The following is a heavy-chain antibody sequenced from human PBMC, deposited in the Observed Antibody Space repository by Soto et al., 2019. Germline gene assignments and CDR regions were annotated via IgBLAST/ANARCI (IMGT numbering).Heavy chain of an antibody. CDR3: ARGPYYYGSGSYPYYYMDV. D-gene: IGHD3-10*01. J-gene: IGHJ6*03. Sequence: ACAVGGGSCYGYEWSWIRKHTGKGLEWIGEINHSGSTNYNPSLKSRVTISVDTSKNQFSLKLSSVTAADTAVYYCARGPYYYGSGSYPYYYMDVWGKGTTVTGSS. CDR2: INHSGST. V-gene: IGHV4-34*01. CDR1: GGSCYGYE.